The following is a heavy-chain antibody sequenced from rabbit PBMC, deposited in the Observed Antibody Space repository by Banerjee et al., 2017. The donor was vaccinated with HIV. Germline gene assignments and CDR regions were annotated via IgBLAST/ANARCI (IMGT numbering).Heavy chain of an antibody. V-gene: IGHV1S40*01. CDR2: IYAGSSGST. J-gene: IGHJ4*01. CDR1: GFSFNSGYD. CDR3: ARSVASDGRRVNL. Sequence: QSLEESGGGLVKPGASLTLTCKASGFSFNSGYDMCWVRQAPGKGLEWIACIYAGSSGSTYYANWAKGRFTGSKTSSTTMTLQLTSLTAADTATYFCARSVASDGRRVNLWGQGTLVTVS. D-gene: IGHD6-1*01.